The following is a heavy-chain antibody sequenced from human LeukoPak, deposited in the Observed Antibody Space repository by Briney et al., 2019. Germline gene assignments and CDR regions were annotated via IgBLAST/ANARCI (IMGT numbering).Heavy chain of an antibody. CDR3: AREHGYGDYAAISDY. Sequence: SETLSLTCTVSGGSISSSSYYWGWIRQPPGKGLEWIGSIYYSGSTYYNPSLKSRVTISVDTSKNQFSLKLSSVTAADTAVYYCAREHGYGDYAAISDYWGQGTLVTVSS. CDR1: GGSISSSSYY. CDR2: IYYSGST. D-gene: IGHD4-17*01. V-gene: IGHV4-39*07. J-gene: IGHJ4*02.